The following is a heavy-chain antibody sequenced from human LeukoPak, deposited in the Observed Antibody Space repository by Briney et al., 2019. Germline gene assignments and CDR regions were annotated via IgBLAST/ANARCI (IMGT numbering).Heavy chain of an antibody. V-gene: IGHV4-34*01. Sequence: PSETLSLTCAVYGGSFSGYYWSWIRQPPGKGLEWIGEINHSGSTNYNPSLKSRVTISVDTSKNQFSLKLSSVTAADTAVYYCARVRDSGYSYGHFDYWGQGTLVTVSS. CDR1: GGSFSGYY. CDR3: ARVRDSGYSYGHFDY. D-gene: IGHD5-18*01. J-gene: IGHJ4*02. CDR2: INHSGST.